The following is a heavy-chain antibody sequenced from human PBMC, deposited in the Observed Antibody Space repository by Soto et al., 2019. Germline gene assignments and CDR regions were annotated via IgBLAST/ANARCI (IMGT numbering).Heavy chain of an antibody. V-gene: IGHV4-30-2*01. D-gene: IGHD3-22*01. CDR1: GGSISSGGYS. Sequence: SETLSLTCAVSGGSISSGGYSWSWIRQPPGKGLEWIGYIYHSGSTYYNPSLKSRVTISVDTSKNQFSLKLSSVTAADTAVYYCARRPLYDSSGYYLDYWGQGTLVTVS. CDR3: ARRPLYDSSGYYLDY. J-gene: IGHJ4*02. CDR2: IYHSGST.